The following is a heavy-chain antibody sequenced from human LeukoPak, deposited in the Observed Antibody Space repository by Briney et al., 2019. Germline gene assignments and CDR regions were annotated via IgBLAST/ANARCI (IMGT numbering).Heavy chain of an antibody. Sequence: GGSLRLSCAASGFTFSSYAMHWVRQAPGKGLEWVAVISYDGSNKYYADSVKGRFTISRDNSKNTLYLQMNSLRAEDTAVYYCASDKWYCSGGSCCYRGYDAFDIWGQGTMVTVSS. V-gene: IGHV3-30*04. CDR1: GFTFSSYA. CDR3: ASDKWYCSGGSCCYRGYDAFDI. D-gene: IGHD2-15*01. J-gene: IGHJ3*02. CDR2: ISYDGSNK.